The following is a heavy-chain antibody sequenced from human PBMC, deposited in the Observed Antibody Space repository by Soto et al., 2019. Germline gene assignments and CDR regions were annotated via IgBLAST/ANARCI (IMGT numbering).Heavy chain of an antibody. CDR2: IDPSDSYT. CDR1: GYSFTSYW. Sequence: EVQLVQSGAEVKKPGESLRISCKGSGYSFTSYWISWVRQMPGKGLEWMGRIDPSDSYTNYSPSFQGHVTVSADKSISTAYLQGSSLKASDTAMYYCARHEVPAAPFVGAWGQGTLVVVSS. CDR3: ARHEVPAAPFVGA. D-gene: IGHD2-2*01. V-gene: IGHV5-10-1*03. J-gene: IGHJ5*02.